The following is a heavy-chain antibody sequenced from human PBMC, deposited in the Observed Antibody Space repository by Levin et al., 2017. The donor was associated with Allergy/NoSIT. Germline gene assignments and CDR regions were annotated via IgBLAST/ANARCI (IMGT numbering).Heavy chain of an antibody. Sequence: GGSLRLSCAASGFTFSSYAMSWVRQAPGKGLEWVSAISGSGGSTYYADSVKGRFTISRDNSKNTLYLQMNSLRAEDTAVYYCAKDPSYSGWYFSIDYWGQGTLVTVSS. V-gene: IGHV3-23*01. CDR2: ISGSGGST. CDR1: GFTFSSYA. CDR3: AKDPSYSGWYFSIDY. J-gene: IGHJ4*02. D-gene: IGHD6-19*01.